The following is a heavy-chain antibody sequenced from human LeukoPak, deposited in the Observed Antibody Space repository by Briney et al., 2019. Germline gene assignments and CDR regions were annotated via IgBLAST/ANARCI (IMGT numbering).Heavy chain of an antibody. J-gene: IGHJ6*02. CDR2: INHNGNVN. Sequence: GGSLRLSCAASGFTVSSSYMSWARQAPGKGLEWVASINHNGNVNYYVDSVKGRFTISRDNAKNSLYLQMSNLRAEDTAVYFCARGGGLDVWGQGATVTVSS. CDR3: ARGGGLDV. V-gene: IGHV3-7*03. D-gene: IGHD3-16*01. CDR1: GFTVSSSY.